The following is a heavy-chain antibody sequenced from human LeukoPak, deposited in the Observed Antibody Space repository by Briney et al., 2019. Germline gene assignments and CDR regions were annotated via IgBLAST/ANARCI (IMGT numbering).Heavy chain of an antibody. CDR3: ARIAVAGTRSAFDL. CDR1: GFTFSSYA. J-gene: IGHJ2*01. V-gene: IGHV3-30-3*01. Sequence: GGSLRLSCVASGFTFSSYAMHWVRQAPGKGLEWVAVISYDGSNKYYADSVKGRFTISRDNSKNTLYLQMNSLRAEDTAVYYCARIAVAGTRSAFDLWGRGTLVTVSS. D-gene: IGHD6-19*01. CDR2: ISYDGSNK.